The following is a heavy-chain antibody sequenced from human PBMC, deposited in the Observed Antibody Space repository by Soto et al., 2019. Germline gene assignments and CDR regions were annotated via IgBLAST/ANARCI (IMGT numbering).Heavy chain of an antibody. D-gene: IGHD3-16*01. CDR3: ARGGGEMATPSRSYYFDY. CDR2: ISGSGGST. CDR1: GFTFSSYA. Sequence: GGSLRLSCAASGFTFSSYAMSWVRQAPGKGLEWVSAISGSGGSTYYADSVKGRFTISRDNSKNTLYLQMNSLRAEDTAVYYCARGGGEMATPSRSYYFDYWGQGTLVTVSS. J-gene: IGHJ4*02. V-gene: IGHV3-23*01.